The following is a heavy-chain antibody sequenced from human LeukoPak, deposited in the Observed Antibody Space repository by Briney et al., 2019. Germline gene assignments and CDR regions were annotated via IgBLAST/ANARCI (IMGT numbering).Heavy chain of an antibody. V-gene: IGHV3-30*03. D-gene: IGHD3-10*01. CDR1: GFTFSSYG. CDR3: AREIDGSGSYFYYYYYYYMDV. CDR2: ISYDGSNK. Sequence: GGSLRLSCAASGFTFSSYGMHWVRQAPGRGLEWVAVISYDGSNKYYADSVKGRLTISRDNSKNTLYLQMNSLRAEDTAVYYCAREIDGSGSYFYYYYYYYMDVWGKGTTVTVSS. J-gene: IGHJ6*03.